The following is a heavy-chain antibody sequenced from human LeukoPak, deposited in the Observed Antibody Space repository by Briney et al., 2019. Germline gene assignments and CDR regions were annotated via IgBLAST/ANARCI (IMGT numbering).Heavy chain of an antibody. J-gene: IGHJ4*02. V-gene: IGHV3-7*01. D-gene: IGHD5-12*01. CDR3: APDIAAIFDY. CDR1: GFTFSSYW. Sequence: PGGSLRLSCAASGFTFSSYWMSWVRQAPGKGLEWVANIKQDGSEKYYVDSVKGRFTISRDNAKNSLYLQMNSLRAENTAVYYCAPDIAAIFDYWGQETLVTVSS. CDR2: IKQDGSEK.